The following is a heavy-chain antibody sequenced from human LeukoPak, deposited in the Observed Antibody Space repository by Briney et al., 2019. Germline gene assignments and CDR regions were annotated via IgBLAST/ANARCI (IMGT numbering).Heavy chain of an antibody. V-gene: IGHV4-59*01. CDR2: IYYSGSI. CDR1: GGSISSYY. Sequence: SETLSLTCTVSGGSISSYYWSWSRQPPGKGLEWIGYIYYSGSINYNPSLKSRVTISVDTSKNQFSLKLSSVNAADTAVYYCARRDSRSWHDAFDIWGQGTMVTVSS. CDR3: ARRDSRSWHDAFDI. D-gene: IGHD6-13*01. J-gene: IGHJ3*02.